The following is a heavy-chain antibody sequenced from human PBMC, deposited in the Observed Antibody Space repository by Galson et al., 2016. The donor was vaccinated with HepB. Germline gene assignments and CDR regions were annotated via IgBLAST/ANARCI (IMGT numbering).Heavy chain of an antibody. V-gene: IGHV1-2*04. Sequence: SVKVSCKGSGYTFTGYYMHWVRQAPGQGLEWMGWINPNTGSTNYAHKLQGWVTMTRDTSISTVYMEMSRLRSDDTAVYYCARLRPEYNYAYDYWGQGTLVTVSS. J-gene: IGHJ4*02. CDR2: INPNTGST. CDR3: ARLRPEYNYAYDY. D-gene: IGHD5-18*01. CDR1: GYTFTGYY.